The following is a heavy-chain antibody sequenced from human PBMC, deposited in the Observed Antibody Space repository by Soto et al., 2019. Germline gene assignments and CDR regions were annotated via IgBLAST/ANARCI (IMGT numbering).Heavy chain of an antibody. V-gene: IGHV3-13*01. CDR1: GFTFSSYD. D-gene: IGHD1-20*01. J-gene: IGHJ6*02. CDR3: ARGGITGTTSYYYYGMDV. CDR2: IGTAGDT. Sequence: GGSLRLSCAASGFTFSSYDMHWVRQAPGKGLEWVSAIGTAGDTYYPGSVKGRFTISRENAKNSLYLQMNSLRAGDTAVYYCARGGITGTTSYYYYGMDVWGQGTTVTVSS.